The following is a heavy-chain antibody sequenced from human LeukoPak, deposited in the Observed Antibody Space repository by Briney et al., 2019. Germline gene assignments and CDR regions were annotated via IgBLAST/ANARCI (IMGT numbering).Heavy chain of an antibody. D-gene: IGHD6-13*01. CDR3: ARDLLLAAAGTGGDY. J-gene: IGHJ4*02. CDR2: INPSGGST. V-gene: IGHV1-46*01. CDR1: GYTFTSYY. Sequence: GASVKVSCKASGYTFTSYYMHWVRQAPGQGLEWMGLINPSGGSTSYAQKFQGRVTMTRDTSTSTVYMELSSLRSEDTAVYYCARDLLLAAAGTGGDYWGQGTLVTVSS.